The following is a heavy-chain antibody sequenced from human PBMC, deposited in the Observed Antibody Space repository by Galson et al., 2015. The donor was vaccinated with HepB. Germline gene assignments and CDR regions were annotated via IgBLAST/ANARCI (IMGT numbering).Heavy chain of an antibody. CDR1: GFTVSTNY. D-gene: IGHD5-18*01. J-gene: IGHJ4*02. CDR3: ASDKDTSLLSPLYY. V-gene: IGHV3-53*01. Sequence: SLRLSCAVSGFTVSTNYMSWVRQAPGKGLEWVPVIYAGGSTYYADSVKGRFTISRDDSKNTLYLQMNSLRAEDTAVYYCASDKDTSLLSPLYYWGQGTLVSVSS. CDR2: IYAGGST.